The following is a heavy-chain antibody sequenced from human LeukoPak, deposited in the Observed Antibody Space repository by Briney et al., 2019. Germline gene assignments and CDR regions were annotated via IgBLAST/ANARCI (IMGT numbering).Heavy chain of an antibody. CDR1: GFTFDDYA. CDR3: AKDRGQWLVRGVFDP. CDR2: ISWNSGSI. D-gene: IGHD6-19*01. V-gene: IGHV3-9*01. Sequence: GGSLRLSCAASGFTFDDYAMHWVRQAPGKGLEWVSGISWNSGSIGYADSVKGRFTISRDNAKNSLYLQMNSLRAEDTALYYCAKDRGQWLVRGVFDPWGQGTLVTVSS. J-gene: IGHJ5*02.